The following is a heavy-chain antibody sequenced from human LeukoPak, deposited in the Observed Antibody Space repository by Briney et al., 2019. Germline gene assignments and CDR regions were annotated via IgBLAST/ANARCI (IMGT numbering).Heavy chain of an antibody. Sequence: GSLRLSCAASGFTFSSYDMHWVRQATGKGLEWVSAIGTAGDTYYPGSVKGRFTISRENAKNSLYLQMNSLRAGDTAVYYCARALHDYGDFYFDYWGQGTLVTVSS. CDR3: ARALHDYGDFYFDY. J-gene: IGHJ4*02. CDR2: IGTAGDT. D-gene: IGHD4-17*01. V-gene: IGHV3-13*01. CDR1: GFTFSSYD.